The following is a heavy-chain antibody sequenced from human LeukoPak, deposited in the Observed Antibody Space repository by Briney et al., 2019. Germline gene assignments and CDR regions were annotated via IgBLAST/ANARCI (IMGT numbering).Heavy chain of an antibody. Sequence: GGSLRLSCAASGFTFSSYSMNWVRQAPGKGLEWVSSISSSSSYIYYADSVKGRFTISRDNAKNSLYLQMNSLRAEDTAVYYCARDRNGYLYDAFDIWGQGTMVTVSS. J-gene: IGHJ3*02. V-gene: IGHV3-21*01. CDR3: ARDRNGYLYDAFDI. CDR2: ISSSSSYI. D-gene: IGHD3-22*01. CDR1: GFTFSSYS.